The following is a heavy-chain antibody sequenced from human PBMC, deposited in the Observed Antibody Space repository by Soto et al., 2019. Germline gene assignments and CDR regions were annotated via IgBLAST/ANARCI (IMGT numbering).Heavy chain of an antibody. CDR2: INHSGST. V-gene: IGHV4-34*01. J-gene: IGHJ4*02. D-gene: IGHD2-15*01. CDR3: ASSTLGYCSGGSCPSFDY. Sequence: QVQLQQWGAGLLKPSETLSLTCAVYGGSFSGYYWSWIRQPPGKGLEWIGEINHSGSTNYNPSLKSRVTISVDTSKNQFSLKLSSVTAADTAVYYCASSTLGYCSGGSCPSFDYWGQGTLVTVSS. CDR1: GGSFSGYY.